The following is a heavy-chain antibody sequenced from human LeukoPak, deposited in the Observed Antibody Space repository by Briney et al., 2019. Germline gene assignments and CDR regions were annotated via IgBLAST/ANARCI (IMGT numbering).Heavy chain of an antibody. CDR3: AREEANGSDY. D-gene: IGHD4/OR15-4a*01. J-gene: IGHJ4*02. CDR1: GYSISSGHY. V-gene: IGHV4-38-2*02. CDR2: MYHSGST. Sequence: PSETLSLTCTVSGYSISSGHYWGWIRQPPGKGLEWIGSMYHSGSTYYNPPLKSRVTISEDTSKNQFSLKLSSVTAADTAVYYCAREEANGSDYWGQGTLVTVSS.